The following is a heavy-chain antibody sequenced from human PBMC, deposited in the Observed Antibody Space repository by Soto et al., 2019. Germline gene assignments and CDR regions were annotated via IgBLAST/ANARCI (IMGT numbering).Heavy chain of an antibody. D-gene: IGHD3-10*01. CDR3: ARLSSGSGSNYGMDA. V-gene: IGHV4-39*01. Sequence: PSETLSLTCTVSGGSISSSSYYWGWIRPPPGKGLEWIGSIYYSGSTYYNPSLKSRVTISVDTSKNQFSLKLSSVTAADTAVYYCARLSSGSGSNYGMDAWGQGTTVTAP. J-gene: IGHJ6*02. CDR1: GGSISSSSYY. CDR2: IYYSGST.